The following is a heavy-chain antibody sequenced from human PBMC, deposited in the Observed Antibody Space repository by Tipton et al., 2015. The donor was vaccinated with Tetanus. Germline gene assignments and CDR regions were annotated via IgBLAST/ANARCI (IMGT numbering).Heavy chain of an antibody. CDR2: TYYRSKWYY. CDR3: GREQEHAFDI. V-gene: IGHV6-1*01. CDR1: GDSVSSNSVA. J-gene: IGHJ3*02. Sequence: GLVKPSQTLSLTCAISGDSVSSNSVAWNWIRQSPSRGLEWLGRTYYRSKWYYDYALSVKSRITINPDTSKNQFSLQLNSVTPEDTAVYYCGREQEHAFDIWGQGTMVTVSS.